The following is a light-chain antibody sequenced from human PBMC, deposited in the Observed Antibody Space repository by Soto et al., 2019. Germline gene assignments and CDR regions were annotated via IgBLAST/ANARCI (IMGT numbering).Light chain of an antibody. Sequence: QSLLTQPPSVSAAPGQKVTISCSGSSSNIGGNSVSWYQQLPGTAPKLLIYDDNKRPSGIPDRFSGSKSGTSATLGITGLQTGDEADYYCGTWDSSLSVHVFGTGTKVTVL. CDR2: DDN. CDR3: GTWDSSLSVHV. J-gene: IGLJ1*01. CDR1: SSNIGGNS. V-gene: IGLV1-51*01.